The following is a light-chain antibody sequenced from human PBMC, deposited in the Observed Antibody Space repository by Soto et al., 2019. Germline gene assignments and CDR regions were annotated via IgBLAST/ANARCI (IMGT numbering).Light chain of an antibody. J-gene: IGKJ2*01. V-gene: IGKV3-20*01. CDR2: GAS. CDR1: QSIINNY. CDR3: QQYGTSHLMYT. Sequence: ESVLTQSPGSLSLSPGETATLSCRASQSIINNYLAWYQQKPGQAPRLLIYGASIRATGVPDRFSGSGYGTDFTLTITRLEAEDFAVYYCQQYGTSHLMYTFGQGTKLGVK.